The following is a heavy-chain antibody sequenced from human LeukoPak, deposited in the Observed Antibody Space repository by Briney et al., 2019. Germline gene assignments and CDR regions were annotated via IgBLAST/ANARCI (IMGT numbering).Heavy chain of an antibody. CDR1: GFTFSDYT. Sequence: GGSLRLSCAVSGFTFSDYTMNWVRQAPGKGLEWVASIQSNGNEKYSSDPLKGRFTISRDNSKNTLYLQMNTVRPEDTAVFYCARGVTSWPQGPYHFDYWGQGILITVSS. J-gene: IGHJ4*02. D-gene: IGHD2-2*01. CDR3: ARGVTSWPQGPYHFDY. CDR2: IQSNGNEK. V-gene: IGHV3-30*02.